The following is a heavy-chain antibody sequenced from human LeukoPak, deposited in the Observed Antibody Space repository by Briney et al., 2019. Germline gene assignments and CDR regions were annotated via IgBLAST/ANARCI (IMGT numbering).Heavy chain of an antibody. CDR1: GGSISSSNW. J-gene: IGHJ4*02. D-gene: IGHD1-1*01. V-gene: IGHV4-4*02. CDR2: IYHSGST. Sequence: SGTLSLTCAVSGGSISSSNWWSWVRQPPGKGLEWIGEIYHSGSTNYNPSLKSRVTISVDTSKNQFSLKLSSVTAADTAVYYCTRATGAGLIDYWGQGTLVTVSS. CDR3: TRATGAGLIDY.